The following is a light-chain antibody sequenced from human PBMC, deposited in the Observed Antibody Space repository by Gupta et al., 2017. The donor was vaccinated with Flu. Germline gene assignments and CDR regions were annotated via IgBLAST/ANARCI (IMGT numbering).Light chain of an antibody. CDR2: KAS. V-gene: IGKV1-5*03. Sequence: DIQMTQSPSTLSASVGDRVTITCRASQNINIWVAWYQQKPGKAPNLLIYKASTLQSGVPPRFSGSGSGTEFTLTITSLQADEFATYYCQQYKTYSRAFGQGTKVEIK. J-gene: IGKJ1*01. CDR1: QNINIW. CDR3: QQYKTYSRA.